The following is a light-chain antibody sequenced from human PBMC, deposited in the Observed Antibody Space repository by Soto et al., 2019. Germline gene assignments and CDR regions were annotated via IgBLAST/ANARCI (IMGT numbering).Light chain of an antibody. V-gene: IGKV3-11*01. CDR2: DAS. J-gene: IGKJ1*01. CDR3: QQRSNWSWT. Sequence: EIVLTQSPATLSLSPGEGAPFYCRASQSVSSYLAWYQQKPGQAPRIIIYDASNRATGIPARFSGSWSGTDFTLTISSLEPEDVAVYYCQQRSNWSWTLGQGTKVDIK. CDR1: QSVSSY.